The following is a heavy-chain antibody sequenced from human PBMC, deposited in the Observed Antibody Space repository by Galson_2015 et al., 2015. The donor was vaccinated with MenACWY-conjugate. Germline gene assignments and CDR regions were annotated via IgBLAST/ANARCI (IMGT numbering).Heavy chain of an antibody. CDR2: ISGGTT. CDR1: GFTFSSYA. CDR3: AKEAGALLLFDY. J-gene: IGHJ4*02. V-gene: IGHV3-23*01. Sequence: SLRLSCAASGFTFSSYAMTWVRQAPGKGLEWVSTISGGTTYYAASVQGRFIISRDNSKKTLFLQMNSLRAEDTAAYYCAKEAGALLLFDYWGQGTLVTVFS. D-gene: IGHD2-15*01.